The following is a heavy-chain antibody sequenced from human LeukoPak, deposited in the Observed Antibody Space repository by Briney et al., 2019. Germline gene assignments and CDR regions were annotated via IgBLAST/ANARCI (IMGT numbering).Heavy chain of an antibody. J-gene: IGHJ4*02. CDR2: IRYDGSNK. CDR1: GFTFSSYG. CDR3: AKGDQWELPFDY. V-gene: IGHV3-30*02. D-gene: IGHD1-26*01. Sequence: GGSLRLSCAASGFTFSSYGMHWVRQAPGKGLEWVAFIRYDGSNKYYADSVEGRFTISRDNSKNTLYLQMNSLRAEDTAVYYCAKGDQWELPFDYWGQGTLVTVSS.